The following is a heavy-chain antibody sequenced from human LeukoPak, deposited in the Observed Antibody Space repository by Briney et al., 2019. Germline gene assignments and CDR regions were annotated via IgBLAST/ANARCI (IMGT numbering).Heavy chain of an antibody. CDR3: ARITFGGVIALYFDY. V-gene: IGHV4-4*02. Sequence: SETLSLTCAVSGGSISNSNWWSWVRQPPGKGLEWIGEIYHSGSTNYNPSLKSRVTISVDKSKNQFSLKLSSVTAADTAVYYCARITFGGVIALYFDYWGQGTLVTVSS. CDR2: IYHSGST. CDR1: GGSISNSNW. D-gene: IGHD3-16*02. J-gene: IGHJ4*02.